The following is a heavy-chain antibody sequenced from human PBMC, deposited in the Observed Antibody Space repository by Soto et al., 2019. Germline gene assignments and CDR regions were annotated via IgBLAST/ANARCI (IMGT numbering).Heavy chain of an antibody. CDR2: INAGNGNT. Sequence: ASVKVSFKASGYTFTSYAMHWVRQAPGQRLEWMGWINAGNGNTKYSQKFQGRVTITRDTSASTAYMELSSLRSEDTAVYYCARDGPSRDYYYYGMDVWGQGTTVTVSS. CDR1: GYTFTSYA. V-gene: IGHV1-3*01. CDR3: ARDGPSRDYYYYGMDV. J-gene: IGHJ6*02.